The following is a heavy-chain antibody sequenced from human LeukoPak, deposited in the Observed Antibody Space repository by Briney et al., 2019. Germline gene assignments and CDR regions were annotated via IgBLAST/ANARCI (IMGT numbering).Heavy chain of an antibody. Sequence: ASVKVSCKASGYTLTAYYIHWVRQAPGPGLQWMGWINPNSGGTNYAQKFQGRVTMTRDTSISTAYMELIRLRSDDTAVHYCARDSGYDLGWFDPWGQGTLVTVSS. V-gene: IGHV1-2*02. D-gene: IGHD5-12*01. J-gene: IGHJ5*02. CDR2: INPNSGGT. CDR3: ARDSGYDLGWFDP. CDR1: GYTLTAYY.